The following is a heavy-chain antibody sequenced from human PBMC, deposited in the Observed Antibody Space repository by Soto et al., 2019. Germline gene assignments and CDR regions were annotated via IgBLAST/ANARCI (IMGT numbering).Heavy chain of an antibody. CDR2: IYYSGST. Sequence: QVQLQESGPGLVKPSQTLSLTCTVSGGSISSGGYYWSWIRQHPGKGLEWIGYIYYSGSTYYNPSLKSRVTISVDTSKNQSSLKLSTVTAADTAVYYCARVPLAQQQLVIRFDPWGQGTLVTVSS. J-gene: IGHJ5*02. D-gene: IGHD6-13*01. V-gene: IGHV4-31*03. CDR3: ARVPLAQQQLVIRFDP. CDR1: GGSISSGGYY.